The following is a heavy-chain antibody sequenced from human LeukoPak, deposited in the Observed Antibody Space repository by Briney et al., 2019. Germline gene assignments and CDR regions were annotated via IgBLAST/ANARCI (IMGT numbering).Heavy chain of an antibody. D-gene: IGHD5-18*01. J-gene: IGHJ4*02. CDR2: ISGSGGST. V-gene: IGHV3-23*01. Sequence: GGSLRLSCAASGFTFSSYAMSWVRQAPGKGLEWVSAISGSGGSTYYADSVKGRFTISRDNSKNTLYLQMNSPRAEDTAVYYCAKGPGYSYGSPAGYWGQGTLVTVSS. CDR3: AKGPGYSYGSPAGY. CDR1: GFTFSSYA.